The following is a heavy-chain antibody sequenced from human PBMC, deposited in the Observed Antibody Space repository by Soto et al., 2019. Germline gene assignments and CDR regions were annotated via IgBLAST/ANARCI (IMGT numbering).Heavy chain of an antibody. CDR2: IYHSGST. CDR3: ARAGDYPLTGAFDV. V-gene: IGHV4-4*02. D-gene: IGHD4-17*01. CDR1: GGSISSNNW. J-gene: IGHJ3*01. Sequence: SETLSLTCAVSGGSISSNNWWIWVRQPPGKGLEWIWEIYHSGSTNYNPSLKSRVTISVDKSKNEFSLKLGSVTAADTAMYYCARAGDYPLTGAFDVWGQGTMVTVS.